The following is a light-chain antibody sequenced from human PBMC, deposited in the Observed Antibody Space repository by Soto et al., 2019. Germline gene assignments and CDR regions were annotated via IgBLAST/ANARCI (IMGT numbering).Light chain of an antibody. CDR2: LDSDGSH. J-gene: IGLJ2*01. CDR3: QTWGTGSHVV. V-gene: IGLV4-69*01. Sequence: QPVLTQSPSASASLGASVNLTCTLTSGHSSYAIAWHQQQPEKGPRYLMKLDSDGSHTKGDAIPDRFSGSSSGAERYLTISRLQSEDEADYYCQTWGTGSHVVFGGGTKLTVL. CDR1: SGHSSYA.